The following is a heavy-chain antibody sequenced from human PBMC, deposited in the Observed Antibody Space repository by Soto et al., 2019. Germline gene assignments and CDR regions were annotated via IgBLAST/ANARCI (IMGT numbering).Heavy chain of an antibody. CDR1: GFTFRRFT. CDR2: ISSNSASI. J-gene: IGHJ5*02. Sequence: GGTLSISRAPPGFTFRRFTMNRGPPAPGEGLEWVSTISSNSASIYYTDALRGRFTISRDNAKNSLHLQMNSLRAEDTAVYYCTRDASRDSSARGWFDPWGPGTLVTVSS. CDR3: TRDASRDSSARGWFDP. D-gene: IGHD6-13*01. V-gene: IGHV3-21*01.